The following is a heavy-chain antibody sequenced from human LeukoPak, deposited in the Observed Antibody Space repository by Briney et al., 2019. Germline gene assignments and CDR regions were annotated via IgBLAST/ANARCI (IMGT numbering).Heavy chain of an antibody. CDR2: ISGSGGST. CDR3: ANPSSTSCPLC. D-gene: IGHD2-2*01. J-gene: IGHJ4*02. CDR1: GFTFSSYA. Sequence: GGSLRLSCAASGFTFSSYAMSWVRQAPGKGLEWVSAISGSGGSTYYAASVKGRFTISRDNSKNTLYLQMNSLRAEDTAVYYYANPSSTSCPLCWGQGTLVTVSS. V-gene: IGHV3-23*01.